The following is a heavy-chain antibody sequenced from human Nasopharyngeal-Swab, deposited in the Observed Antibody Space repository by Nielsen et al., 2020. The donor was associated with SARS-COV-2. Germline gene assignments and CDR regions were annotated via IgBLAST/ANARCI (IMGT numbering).Heavy chain of an antibody. Sequence: VRQAPGKGPEWMGGIIPIFGTANYAQKFQGRVTITADESTSTAYMELSSLRSEDTAVYYCAREPFKLRIVGATAAMDYWGQGTLVTVSS. V-gene: IGHV1-69*01. D-gene: IGHD1-26*01. CDR3: AREPFKLRIVGATAAMDY. J-gene: IGHJ4*02. CDR2: IIPIFGTA.